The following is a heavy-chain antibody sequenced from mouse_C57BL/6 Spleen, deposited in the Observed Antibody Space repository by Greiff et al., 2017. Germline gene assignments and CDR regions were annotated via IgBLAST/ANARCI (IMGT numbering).Heavy chain of an antibody. CDR2: INPSSGYT. V-gene: IGHV1-7*01. CDR1: GYTFTSYW. Sequence: VQLQQSGAELAKPGASVKLSCKASGYTFTSYWMHWVKQRPGQGLEWIGYINPSSGYTKYNQKFKDKATVTADKSSSTAYMQLSSLTYEDSAVXYCARCDCYYAWFAYWGQGTLVTVSA. CDR3: ARCDCYYAWFAY. J-gene: IGHJ3*01. D-gene: IGHD2-3*01.